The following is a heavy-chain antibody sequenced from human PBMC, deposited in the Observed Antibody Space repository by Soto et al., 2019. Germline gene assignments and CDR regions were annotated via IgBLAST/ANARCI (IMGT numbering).Heavy chain of an antibody. Sequence: GESLKISCKGSGYSFTSYWIGWVRQMPGKGLEWMGIIYPGDSDTRYSPSFQGQVTISADKSISTAYLQWSSLKASDTAMYYCARRVLGCSGGSCYPEATRVGGYMDVWGKGTTVTVSS. CDR3: ARRVLGCSGGSCYPEATRVGGYMDV. J-gene: IGHJ6*03. V-gene: IGHV5-51*01. CDR2: IYPGDSDT. D-gene: IGHD2-15*01. CDR1: GYSFTSYW.